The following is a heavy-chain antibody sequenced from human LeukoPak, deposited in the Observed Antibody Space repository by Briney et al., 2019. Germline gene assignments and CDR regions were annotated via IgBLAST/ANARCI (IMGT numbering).Heavy chain of an antibody. CDR3: ARGNQRHYED. CDR1: GGSISSYY. Sequence: PSGTLSLTCTVSGGSISSYYWSWIRQPPGKGLEWIGYIYYSGSTNYNPSLKSRVTISVDTSKNQFSLKLSSVTAADTAVYYCARGNQRHYEDWGQGTLVTVSS. CDR2: IYYSGST. D-gene: IGHD1-14*01. V-gene: IGHV4-59*01. J-gene: IGHJ4*02.